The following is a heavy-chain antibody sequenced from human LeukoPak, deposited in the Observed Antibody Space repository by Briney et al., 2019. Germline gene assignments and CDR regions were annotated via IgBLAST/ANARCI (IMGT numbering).Heavy chain of an antibody. CDR2: INHSGST. V-gene: IGHV4-34*01. D-gene: IGHD6-6*01. CDR3: ARVPLGYSSWSWFDP. CDR1: GGSFSGYY. Sequence: SETLSLTCAVYGGSFSGYYWSWIRQPPGKGLEWIGEINHSGSTNYNPSLKSRVTISVDTSKNQFSLKLSSVTAADTAVYYCARVPLGYSSWSWFDPWGQGTLVTVSS. J-gene: IGHJ5*02.